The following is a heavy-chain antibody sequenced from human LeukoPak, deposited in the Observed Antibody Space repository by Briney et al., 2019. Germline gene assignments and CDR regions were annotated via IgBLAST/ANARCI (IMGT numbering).Heavy chain of an antibody. Sequence: GGSLRLSCAASGFTFGIYAMHWVRQAPGKGLEYVSAISSNGGSTYYANSVKGRFTISRDNSKNTLYLQMGSLRAEDMAVYYCARDYYDSSGSLFFGYWGQGTLVTVSS. CDR1: GFTFGIYA. CDR2: ISSNGGST. J-gene: IGHJ4*02. D-gene: IGHD3-22*01. V-gene: IGHV3-64*01. CDR3: ARDYYDSSGSLFFGY.